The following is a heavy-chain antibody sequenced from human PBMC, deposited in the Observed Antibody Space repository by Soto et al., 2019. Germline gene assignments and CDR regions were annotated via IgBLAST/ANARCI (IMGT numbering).Heavy chain of an antibody. D-gene: IGHD1-1*01. CDR2: VYYSGTT. CDR1: GVSISTADYY. Sequence: SETLSLTCTVTGVSISTADYYWSWIRHHPGKGLEWIGNVYYSGTTYYYPSLKSRVTTSIDTSRNQFSLKLTSVTAADTAVYYCASQKLDVPAYFDYWGQGTLVTVSS. CDR3: ASQKLDVPAYFDY. V-gene: IGHV4-30-4*08. J-gene: IGHJ4*02.